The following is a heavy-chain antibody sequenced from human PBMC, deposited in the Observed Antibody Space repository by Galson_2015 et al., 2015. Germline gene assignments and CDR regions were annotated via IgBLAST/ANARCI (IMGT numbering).Heavy chain of an antibody. V-gene: IGHV3-74*01. J-gene: IGHJ4*02. CDR2: INSDGSST. D-gene: IGHD3-16*01. CDR3: VPAGAGGY. Sequence: SLRLSCAASGFTFRSYWMNWVRHAPGKGLVWVSRINSDGSSTIYADSVKGRFTMSRDNAKNTLYLQMNSQRAEDTAMYYCVPAGAGGYWGQGTLVTVSS. CDR1: GFTFRSYW.